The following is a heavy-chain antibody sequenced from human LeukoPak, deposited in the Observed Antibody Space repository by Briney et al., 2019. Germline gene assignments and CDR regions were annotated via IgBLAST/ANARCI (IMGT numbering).Heavy chain of an antibody. CDR2: ISSNGGST. D-gene: IGHD3-22*01. V-gene: IGHV3-64*04. CDR3: AISGDYYDSSGSWDY. CDR1: GFTFSSYA. J-gene: IGHJ4*02. Sequence: GGSLRLSCSASGFTFSSYAMHWVRQAPGKGLEYVSAISSNGGSTYYADSVKGRFTISRDNSKNTLYLQMNSLRAEDTAVYYCAISGDYYDSSGSWDYWGQGTLVTVSS.